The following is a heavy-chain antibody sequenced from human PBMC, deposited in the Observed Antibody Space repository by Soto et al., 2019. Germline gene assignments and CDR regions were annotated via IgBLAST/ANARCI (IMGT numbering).Heavy chain of an antibody. CDR1: GGTFSSYA. D-gene: IGHD2-2*01. CDR2: IIPIFGTA. CDR3: ARGDVVVPAATFYYYYGMDV. V-gene: IGHV1-69*13. J-gene: IGHJ6*02. Sequence: SVKVSCKASGGTFSSYAISWVRQAPGQGLEWMGGIIPIFGTANYAQKFQGRVTITADESTSTAYMGLSSLRSEDTAVYYCARGDVVVPAATFYYYYGMDVWGQGTTVTVSS.